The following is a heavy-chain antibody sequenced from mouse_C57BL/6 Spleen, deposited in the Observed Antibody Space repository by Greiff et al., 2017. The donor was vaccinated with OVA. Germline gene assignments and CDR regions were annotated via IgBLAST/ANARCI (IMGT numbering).Heavy chain of an antibody. Sequence: VQVVESGAELVRPGTSVKVSCKASGYAFTNYLIEWVKQRPGQGLEWIGVINPGSGGTNYNEKFKGKATLTADKSSSTAYMQLSSLTSEDSAVYFCAREEYYSNPFDVWGTGTTVTVSS. D-gene: IGHD2-5*01. J-gene: IGHJ1*03. CDR3: AREEYYSNPFDV. CDR2: INPGSGGT. V-gene: IGHV1-54*01. CDR1: GYAFTNYL.